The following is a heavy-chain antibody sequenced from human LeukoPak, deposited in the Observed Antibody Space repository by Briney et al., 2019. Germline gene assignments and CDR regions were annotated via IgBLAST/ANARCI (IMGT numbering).Heavy chain of an antibody. CDR2: INAGNGNT. Sequence: GASVKVSCKASGYTFTSYAMHWVRQAPGQRLEWMGWINAGNGNTKYSQEFQGRVTITRDTSASTAYMELSSLRSEDTAVYYCAKDRPPLTGFDYWGQGTLVTVSS. D-gene: IGHD3-9*01. CDR1: GYTFTSYA. V-gene: IGHV1-3*03. J-gene: IGHJ4*02. CDR3: AKDRPPLTGFDY.